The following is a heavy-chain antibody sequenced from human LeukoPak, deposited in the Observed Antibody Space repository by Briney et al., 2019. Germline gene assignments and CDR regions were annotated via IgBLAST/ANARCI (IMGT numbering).Heavy chain of an antibody. Sequence: SETLSLTCTVSGGSISSYYWSWIRQPPGKGLEWIGYIYYSGSTNYNPSLKSRVTISVDTSKNQFSLKLSSVTAADTAVYYCARRVYYDLFVDVWGQGTTVTVSS. V-gene: IGHV4-59*01. CDR1: GGSISSYY. D-gene: IGHD3-9*01. CDR2: IYYSGST. J-gene: IGHJ6*02. CDR3: ARRVYYDLFVDV.